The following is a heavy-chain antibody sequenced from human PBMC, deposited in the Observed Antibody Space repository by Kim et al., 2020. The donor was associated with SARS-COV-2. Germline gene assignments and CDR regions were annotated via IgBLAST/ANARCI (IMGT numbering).Heavy chain of an antibody. V-gene: IGHV3-30-3*01. CDR3: ARDSRSDVSFDY. CDR2: ISYDGSDK. Sequence: GGSLRLSCAASGFTFSSYAMHWVRQAPGKGLEWVAVISYDGSDKYYADSVKGRFTISRDNSKNTLYLQMNSLRAEDTAVYYCARDSRSDVSFDYWGQGTLVTVSS. J-gene: IGHJ4*02. D-gene: IGHD3-16*01. CDR1: GFTFSSYA.